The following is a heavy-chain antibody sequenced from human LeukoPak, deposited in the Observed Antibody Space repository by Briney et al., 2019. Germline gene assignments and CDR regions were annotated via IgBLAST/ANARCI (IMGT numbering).Heavy chain of an antibody. CDR2: INPNHGGT. CDR1: GYTLTDYY. Sequence: ASVKVSCTASGYTLTDYYVHWVRQAPGQGLDYVGCINPNHGGTNFAKKFQGRVTLTTDTSTSTAYMEMRSLTSDDTAVYFCARASRGWAFDSWGQGTLVTVSS. D-gene: IGHD6-19*01. J-gene: IGHJ4*02. V-gene: IGHV1-2*02. CDR3: ARASRGWAFDS.